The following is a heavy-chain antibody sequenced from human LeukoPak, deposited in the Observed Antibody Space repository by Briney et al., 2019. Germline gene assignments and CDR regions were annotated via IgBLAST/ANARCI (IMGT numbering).Heavy chain of an antibody. Sequence: ASVKVSCKASGFTFTSSAVQWVRQARGQRLEWIGWIVVGSGNTNYAQKLQGRVTMTTDTSTSTAYMELRSLRSDDTAVYYCARDSYYYGMDVWGQGTTVTVSS. CDR1: GFTFTSSA. J-gene: IGHJ6*02. CDR3: ARDSYYYGMDV. CDR2: IVVGSGNT. V-gene: IGHV1-58*01.